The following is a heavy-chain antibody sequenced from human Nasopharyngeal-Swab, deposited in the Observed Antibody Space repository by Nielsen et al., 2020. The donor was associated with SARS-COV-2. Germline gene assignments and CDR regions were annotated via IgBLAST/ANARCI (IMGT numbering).Heavy chain of an antibody. CDR1: DYTFHTYD. CDR3: ARDPGAATLDY. V-gene: IGHV1-18*04. Sequence: ASVKVSRKASDYTFHTYDITWVRQAPGQGLERMGWSSPTNSNTNYALNFQGRVTMTADTSTNTVYMELRSLRYDDTAVYYCARDPGAATLDYWGQGSLVTVSS. D-gene: IGHD3-10*01. J-gene: IGHJ4*02. CDR2: SSPTNSNT.